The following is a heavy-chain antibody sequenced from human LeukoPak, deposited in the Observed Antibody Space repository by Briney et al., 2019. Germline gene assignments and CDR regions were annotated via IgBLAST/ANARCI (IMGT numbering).Heavy chain of an antibody. V-gene: IGHV4-59*01. J-gene: IGHJ4*02. CDR2: IYYSGST. CDR1: GGSISSYY. D-gene: IGHD1-7*01. Sequence: SETLSLTCTVSGGSISSYYWSWIRQPPGKGMEWIVYIYYSGSTNYNPSLKSRVTISVDTSKNQFSLKLSSVTAADTAVYYCARARDWNYVPFDYWGQGTLVTVSP. CDR3: ARARDWNYVPFDY.